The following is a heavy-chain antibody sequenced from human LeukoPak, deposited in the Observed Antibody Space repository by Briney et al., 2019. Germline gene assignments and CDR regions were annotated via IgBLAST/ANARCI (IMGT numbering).Heavy chain of an antibody. D-gene: IGHD4-11*01. V-gene: IGHV4-4*09. CDR2: IYTSGST. Sequence: SDTLSLTCTVSGGSISSYYWSWIRQPPGKGLEWIGYIYTSGSTNYNPSLKSRVTISVDTSKNQFSLKLSSVTAADTAVYYCARINDYSNYAGWFDPWGQGTLVTVSS. CDR1: GGSISSYY. J-gene: IGHJ5*02. CDR3: ARINDYSNYAGWFDP.